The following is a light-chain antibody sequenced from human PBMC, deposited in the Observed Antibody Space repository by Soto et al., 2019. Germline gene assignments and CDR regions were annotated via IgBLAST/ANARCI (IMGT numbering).Light chain of an antibody. CDR1: QSVSSY. V-gene: IGKV3-11*01. CDR3: LQRSNWPSIT. J-gene: IGKJ5*01. CDR2: GAT. Sequence: EIVLTQSPATLSLSPGERATLSCRASQSVSSYLAWYQQKPGQAPRLLIYGATNRATGIPDRFSGSGSGTDFTLTISRLEPEDFAVYYCLQRSNWPSITFGQGTRLEIK.